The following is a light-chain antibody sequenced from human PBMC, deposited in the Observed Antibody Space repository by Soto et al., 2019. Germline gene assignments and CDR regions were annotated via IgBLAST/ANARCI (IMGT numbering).Light chain of an antibody. CDR3: HQHGSSPWT. V-gene: IGKV3-20*01. CDR2: GAS. Sequence: EIVLTQSPGTLSLSPWERATLSCRASQSVSSSYLAWYQQKPGQAPRLLIYGASSRATGIPDRFSGSGSGTDFTLTISRLEPEDFAVYFCHQHGSSPWTFGQGTKVDIK. J-gene: IGKJ1*01. CDR1: QSVSSSY.